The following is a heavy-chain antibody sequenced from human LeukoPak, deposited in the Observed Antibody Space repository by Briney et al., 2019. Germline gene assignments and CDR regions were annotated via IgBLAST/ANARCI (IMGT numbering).Heavy chain of an antibody. Sequence: ASVKVSCKASGGTFSSYAISWVRQAPGQGLEWMGRIIPILGIANYAQKFQGRVTITADKSTSTAYMELSSLRSEDTAVYYCARLLGDSSGYYSDCWGQGTLVTVSS. CDR2: IIPILGIA. CDR3: ARLLGDSSGYYSDC. D-gene: IGHD3-22*01. CDR1: GGTFSSYA. J-gene: IGHJ4*02. V-gene: IGHV1-69*04.